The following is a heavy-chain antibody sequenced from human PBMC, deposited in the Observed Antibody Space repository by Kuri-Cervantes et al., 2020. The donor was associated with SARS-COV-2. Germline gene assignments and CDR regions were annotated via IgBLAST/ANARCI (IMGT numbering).Heavy chain of an antibody. Sequence: GGSLRLSCAASGFTFSSYSMNWVRQAPGKGLEWVSYISSSSSTIYYADSVKGRFTISRDNAKNSLYLQMNSLRDEDTAVYYCARDTVRGVIRYYFDYWGQGTLVTVSS. CDR2: ISSSSSTI. J-gene: IGHJ4*02. CDR3: ARDTVRGVIRYYFDY. D-gene: IGHD3-16*02. V-gene: IGHV3-48*02. CDR1: GFTFSSYS.